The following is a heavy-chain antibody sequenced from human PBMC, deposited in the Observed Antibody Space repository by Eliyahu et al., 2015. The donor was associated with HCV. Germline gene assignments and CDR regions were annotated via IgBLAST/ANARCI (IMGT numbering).Heavy chain of an antibody. CDR3: AKVIGTVAYDAFDI. V-gene: IGHV3-23*01. D-gene: IGHD4-23*01. J-gene: IGHJ3*02. Sequence: TISRDNSKNTLYLQMNSLRAEDTAVYYCAKVIGTVAYDAFDIWGQGTMVTVSS.